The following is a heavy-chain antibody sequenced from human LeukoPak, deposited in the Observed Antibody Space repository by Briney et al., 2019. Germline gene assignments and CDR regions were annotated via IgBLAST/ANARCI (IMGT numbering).Heavy chain of an antibody. CDR3: AKDWASMVLDY. CDR1: GFTFSSYG. CDR2: ISGSGGST. J-gene: IGHJ4*02. V-gene: IGHV3-23*01. Sequence: LAGGSLRLSCAASGFTFSSYGMSWVRQAPGKGLEWISAISGSGGSTYYADSVKGRFTISRDNSKNTLYLQMNSLRAEDTAVYYCAKDWASMVLDYWGQGTLVSVSS. D-gene: IGHD3-10*01.